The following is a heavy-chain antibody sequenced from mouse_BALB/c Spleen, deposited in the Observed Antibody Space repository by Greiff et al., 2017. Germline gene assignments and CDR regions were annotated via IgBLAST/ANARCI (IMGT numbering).Heavy chain of an antibody. CDR3: VRCVYYDYDGGAMDY. CDR1: GFTFNTYA. Sequence: EVQLMESGGGLVQPKGSLKLSCAASGFTFNTYAMNWVRQAPGKGLEWVARIRSKSNNYATYYADSVKDRFTISRDDSQSMLYLQMNNLKTEDTAMYYCVRCVYYDYDGGAMDYWGQGTSVTVSA. D-gene: IGHD2-4*01. J-gene: IGHJ4*01. CDR2: IRSKSNNYAT. V-gene: IGHV10-1*02.